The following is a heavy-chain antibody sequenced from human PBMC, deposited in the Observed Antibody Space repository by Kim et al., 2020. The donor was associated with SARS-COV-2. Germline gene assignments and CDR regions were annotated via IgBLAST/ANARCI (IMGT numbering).Heavy chain of an antibody. CDR2: ISNDGTTA. D-gene: IGHD3-10*01. Sequence: GGSLRLSCAASGFIFRNFGMHCVRQAPGKGLEWVAFISNDGTTAIYADSVRGRFTISRDYSENKLYLQMDSLSAGDTAVYYCARPSSSHFDFWGQGTLVT. CDR3: ARPSSSHFDF. J-gene: IGHJ4*02. CDR1: GFIFRNFG. V-gene: IGHV3-33*05.